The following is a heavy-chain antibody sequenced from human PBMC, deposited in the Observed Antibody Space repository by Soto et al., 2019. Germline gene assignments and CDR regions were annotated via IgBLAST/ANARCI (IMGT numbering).Heavy chain of an antibody. J-gene: IGHJ4*02. D-gene: IGHD4-17*01. CDR3: ASSGTTVTVFDY. Sequence: SETLSLTCAVYGGYFSGYYLSWIRQPPGKGLEWIGEINHSGSTNYNPSLKSRVTISVDTSKSQFSLELSSVTAADTAVYYCASSGTTVTVFDYWGQGTLVTVSS. CDR2: INHSGST. V-gene: IGHV4-34*01. CDR1: GGYFSGYY.